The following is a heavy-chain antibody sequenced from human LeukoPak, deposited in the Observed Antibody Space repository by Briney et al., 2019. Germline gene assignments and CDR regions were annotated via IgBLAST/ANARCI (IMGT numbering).Heavy chain of an antibody. CDR3: RRSVTAIPTIGFDY. CDR2: IFYSGTT. V-gene: IGHV4-39*01. Sequence: SETLSLTSTVSGVSISSYSYYWDWIGQPPGKGLQWIGNIFYSGTTYYNPSLKSRVTISMDTSKNQFSLKLSSVTAADTAVYWARRSVTAIPTIGFDYWGQGALVTVSS. D-gene: IGHD2-21*02. J-gene: IGHJ4*02. CDR1: GVSISSYSYY.